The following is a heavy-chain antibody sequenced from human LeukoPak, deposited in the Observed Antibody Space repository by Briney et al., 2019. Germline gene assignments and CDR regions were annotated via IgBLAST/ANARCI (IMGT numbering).Heavy chain of an antibody. CDR3: ARVDDVLTGSAFDI. V-gene: IGHV1-2*02. D-gene: IGHD3-9*01. J-gene: IGHJ3*02. CDR2: INPNTGGT. Sequence: GASVKVSCKASGYTFTGHYMHWVRQAPGQGLEWMGWINPNTGGTNYVQKFQGRVTMTRDTSISTAYMELSRLRSDDTALYYCARVDDVLTGSAFDIRGQGTMVTVSS. CDR1: GYTFTGHY.